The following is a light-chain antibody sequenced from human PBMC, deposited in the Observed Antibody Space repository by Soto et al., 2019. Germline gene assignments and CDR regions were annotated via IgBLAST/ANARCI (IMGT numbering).Light chain of an antibody. Sequence: QSALTQPPSASGSPGQSVTISCTGTSSDVGGYNYVPWYQQHPGKAPKLIIYEVSKRPSGVPDRFSGSKSGNTASLTVSGLQAEDEADYYCTSYAGTYSFFYVFGTGTKLTVL. J-gene: IGLJ1*01. CDR3: TSYAGTYSFFYV. CDR1: SSDVGGYNY. CDR2: EVS. V-gene: IGLV2-8*01.